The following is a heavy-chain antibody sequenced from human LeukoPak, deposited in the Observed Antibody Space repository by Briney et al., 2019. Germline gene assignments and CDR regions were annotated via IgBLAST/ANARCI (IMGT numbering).Heavy chain of an antibody. CDR3: TRERDIWFGELSPLYYYYMDV. J-gene: IGHJ6*03. V-gene: IGHV3-73*01. Sequence: GGSLKLSCAASGFTFSGSAMHWVRQASGKGLEWVGRIRSKANSYATAYAASVKGRFTISRDDSKNTAYLQMNSLKTEDTAVYYRTRERDIWFGELSPLYYYYMDVWGKGTTVTVSS. D-gene: IGHD3-10*01. CDR2: IRSKANSYAT. CDR1: GFTFSGSA.